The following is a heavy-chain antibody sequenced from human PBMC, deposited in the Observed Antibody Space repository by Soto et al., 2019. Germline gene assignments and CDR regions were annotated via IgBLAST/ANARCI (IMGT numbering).Heavy chain of an antibody. CDR2: ISRDGGTK. CDR3: TGEVASGY. CDR1: GFTVSTYG. J-gene: IGHJ4*02. V-gene: IGHV3-30*03. Sequence: QVQLVESGGGVVQPGRSLRLSCAVSGFTVSTYGMHWVRQAPGKGLEWVAVISRDGGTKYYADSVKGRFTISRDNSRNTLFLERNSLRGAGMAVYYCTGEVASGYWGQGTLVTVSS. D-gene: IGHD2-8*02.